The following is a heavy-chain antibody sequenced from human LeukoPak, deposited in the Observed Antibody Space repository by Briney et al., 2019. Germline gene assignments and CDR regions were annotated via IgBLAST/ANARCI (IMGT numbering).Heavy chain of an antibody. V-gene: IGHV4-59*01. CDR1: GGSIRGYY. CDR3: ARIQSSASPFDY. D-gene: IGHD2-2*01. J-gene: IGHJ4*02. CDR2: IYYSGAT. Sequence: SETLSLTCTVSGGSIRGYYWSWIRQPPGKRLEWIGYIYYSGATTRNPSLESRVTISLDASKNQFSLRLSSVTAADTAVYYCARIQSSASPFDYWGQGTLVTVSS.